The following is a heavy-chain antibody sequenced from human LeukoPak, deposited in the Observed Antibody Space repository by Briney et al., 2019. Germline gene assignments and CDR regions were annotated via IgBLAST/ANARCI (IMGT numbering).Heavy chain of an antibody. V-gene: IGHV4-34*01. CDR2: INHSGST. CDR3: ARGGWSWDY. J-gene: IGHJ4*02. Sequence: SETLSLTCAVYGGSFSGYYWSWSRQPPGKGLEWIGEINHSGSTNYNPSLKSRVTISVDTSKNQFSLKLSSVTAADTAVYYCARGGWSWDYWGQGTLVTVSS. CDR1: GGSFSGYY. D-gene: IGHD3-3*01.